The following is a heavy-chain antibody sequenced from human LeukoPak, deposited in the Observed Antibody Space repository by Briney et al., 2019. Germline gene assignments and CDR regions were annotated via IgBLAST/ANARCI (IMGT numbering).Heavy chain of an antibody. CDR1: GFTFSSYG. J-gene: IGHJ4*02. CDR2: IKQDGSEK. CDR3: AGGGGWLTDY. V-gene: IGHV3-7*04. Sequence: GGSLRLSCAASGFTFSSYGMHWVRQAPGKGLEWVANIKQDGSEKYYVDSMKGRFTISRDNAKNSVYLQMSSLRVEDTAVYYCAGGGGWLTDYWGQGTLVTVSS. D-gene: IGHD6-19*01.